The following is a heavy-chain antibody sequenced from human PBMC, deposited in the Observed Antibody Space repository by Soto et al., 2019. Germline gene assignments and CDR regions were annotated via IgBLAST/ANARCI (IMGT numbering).Heavy chain of an antibody. V-gene: IGHV3-30-3*01. CDR3: ARDRRYYDSSGYWEIDY. CDR1: GFTFSSYA. CDR2: ISYDGSNK. Sequence: GGSLRLSCAASGFTFSSYAMHWVRQAPGKGLEWVAVISYDGSNKYYADSVKGRFTISRDNSKNTLYLQMNSLRAEDTAAYYCARDRRYYDSSGYWEIDYWGQGTLVTVSS. D-gene: IGHD3-22*01. J-gene: IGHJ4*02.